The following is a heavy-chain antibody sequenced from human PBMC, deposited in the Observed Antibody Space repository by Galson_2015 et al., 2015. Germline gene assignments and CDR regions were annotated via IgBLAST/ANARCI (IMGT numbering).Heavy chain of an antibody. D-gene: IGHD2-2*01. V-gene: IGHV3-33*01. Sequence: SLRLSCAASGFTFSSYGMHWVRQAPGKGLEWVAVIWYDGSNKYYADSVKSRFTISRDNSKNTLYLQMNSLRAEDTAVYYCARNQVVVPAANRFYYYGMDVWGQGTTVTVSS. CDR1: GFTFSSYG. CDR3: ARNQVVVPAANRFYYYGMDV. CDR2: IWYDGSNK. J-gene: IGHJ6*02.